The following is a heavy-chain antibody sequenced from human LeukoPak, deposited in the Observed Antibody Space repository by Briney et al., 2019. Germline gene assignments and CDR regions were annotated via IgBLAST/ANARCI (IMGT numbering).Heavy chain of an antibody. CDR3: AKALLDTAMLGCDY. D-gene: IGHD5-18*01. Sequence: QPGRSLRLSCAASGFTFSSYGMHWVRQAPGKGLEWVAVISYDGSNKYYADSVKGRFTISRDNSKNTLYLQMNSLRAEDTAVYYCAKALLDTAMLGCDYWGQGTLVTVSS. J-gene: IGHJ4*02. CDR1: GFTFSSYG. CDR2: ISYDGSNK. V-gene: IGHV3-30*18.